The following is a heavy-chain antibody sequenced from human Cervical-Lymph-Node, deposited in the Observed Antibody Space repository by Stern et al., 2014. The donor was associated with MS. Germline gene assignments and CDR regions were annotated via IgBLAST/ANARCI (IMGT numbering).Heavy chain of an antibody. D-gene: IGHD6-13*01. Sequence: EVQLVEFGGGLVKPGGSLRLPCVASGLTFSPYAMNWVRQAPGKCLGWVSYISDNSFSTSYADSVRGRFTISRDHAKNSLFLLMNSLRAEDTAVYYCVRDVAWFSGSWDPNWGPGTLVTVSS. CDR1: GLTFSPYA. V-gene: IGHV3-21*01. CDR3: VRDVAWFSGSWDPN. CDR2: ISDNSFST. J-gene: IGHJ4*02.